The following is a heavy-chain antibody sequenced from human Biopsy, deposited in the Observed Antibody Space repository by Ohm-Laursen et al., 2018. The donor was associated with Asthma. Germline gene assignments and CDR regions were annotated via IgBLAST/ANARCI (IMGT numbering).Heavy chain of an antibody. Sequence: SLRLSCAASEFTVSSNYMHWVRQAPGKGLEWVSMINSAGSTFYADSVKGRFTISRDNSKNTLHLQMNSLREEDTAVYYCVRDGTDDAFDIWGQGTVVSVSS. J-gene: IGHJ3*02. CDR2: INSAGST. CDR1: EFTVSSNY. V-gene: IGHV3-53*01. D-gene: IGHD1-1*01. CDR3: VRDGTDDAFDI.